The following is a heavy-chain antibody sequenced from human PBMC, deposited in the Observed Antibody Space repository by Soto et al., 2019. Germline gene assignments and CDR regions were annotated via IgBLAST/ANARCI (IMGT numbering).Heavy chain of an antibody. CDR3: ARERYSYGLGRY. J-gene: IGHJ4*02. CDR2: IGSSSSTI. CDR1: GFTFSSFG. D-gene: IGHD5-18*01. V-gene: IGHV3-48*01. Sequence: EVQLVESGGGLVQPGGSLRLSCAASGFTFSSFGMNWVRQAPGKGLEWLSYIGSSSSTIYYADSVKGRFTLSRDNAKNSLYLQMNSLRAEDTAVYYCARERYSYGLGRYWGQGTLVTVSS.